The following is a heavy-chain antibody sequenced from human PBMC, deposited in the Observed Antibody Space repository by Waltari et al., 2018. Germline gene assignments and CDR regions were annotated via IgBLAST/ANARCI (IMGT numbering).Heavy chain of an antibody. V-gene: IGHV1-2*02. CDR2: SKSNTVDA. J-gene: IGHJ4*02. CDR1: GYTFTSYY. CDR3: ARETLPGNKIIDY. Sequence: QVQLVQSGPEVKQPGASVRVSCKTSGYTFTSYYLHWVRQAPGQGLEWVAWSKSNTVDAQSAQTFQGRVTVTKDTSLTTVYLELSGLRSDDTALYYCARETLPGNKIIDYWGQGTLVTVSS. D-gene: IGHD1-1*01.